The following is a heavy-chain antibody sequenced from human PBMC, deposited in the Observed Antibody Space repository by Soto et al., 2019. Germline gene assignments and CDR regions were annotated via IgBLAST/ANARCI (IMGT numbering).Heavy chain of an antibody. J-gene: IGHJ4*02. CDR2: IYYSGST. V-gene: IGHV4-59*01. CDR3: ARSGWELLTAQFDY. D-gene: IGHD1-26*01. Sequence: SETLSLTCTVSGGSISSYYWSWIRQPPGKGLEWIGYIYYSGSTNYNPSLKSRVTISVDTSKNQFSLKLGSVTAADTAVYYCARSGWELLTAQFDYWGQGTLVTVSS. CDR1: GGSISSYY.